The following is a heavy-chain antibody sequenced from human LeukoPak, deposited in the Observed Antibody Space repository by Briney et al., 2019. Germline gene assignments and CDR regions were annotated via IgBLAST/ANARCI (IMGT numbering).Heavy chain of an antibody. V-gene: IGHV3-33*01. D-gene: IGHD1-26*01. CDR1: GFNFNVYG. CDR3: VRASGSFDY. CDR2: IWPDGSNK. J-gene: IGHJ4*02. Sequence: GRSLRLSCGASGFNFNVYGIHWVRQAPGKGLEWVAAIWPDGSNKYYADSVKGRFTISRDNPKNTLYLQMVSLRVEDTAVYYCVRASGSFDYWGQGTLVTVSS.